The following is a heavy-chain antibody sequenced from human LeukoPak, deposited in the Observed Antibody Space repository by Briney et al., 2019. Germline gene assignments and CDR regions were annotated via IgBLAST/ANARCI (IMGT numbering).Heavy chain of an antibody. Sequence: GASVKVSCKASGYTFTSYGISWVRQAPGQGLEWMGWINPNSGGTNYAQKFQGRVTMTRDTSISTAYMELSRLRSDDTAVYYCAREFTELVDTAMVVNWFDPWGQGTLVTVSS. V-gene: IGHV1-2*02. CDR1: GYTFTSYG. CDR2: INPNSGGT. J-gene: IGHJ5*02. CDR3: AREFTELVDTAMVVNWFDP. D-gene: IGHD5-18*01.